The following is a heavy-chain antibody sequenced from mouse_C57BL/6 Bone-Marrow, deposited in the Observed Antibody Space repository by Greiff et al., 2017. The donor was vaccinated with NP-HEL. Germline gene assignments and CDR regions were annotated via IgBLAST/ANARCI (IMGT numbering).Heavy chain of an antibody. J-gene: IGHJ3*01. CDR1: GYTFTSYW. Sequence: VQLQQPGTELVKPGASVKLSCKASGYTFTSYWMHWVKQRPGQGLEWIGNINPSNGGTNYNEKFKSKATLTVDKSSSTAYMQLSSLTSEDSAVYYCARGIYYDYDETWFAYWGQGTLVTVSA. CDR3: ARGIYYDYDETWFAY. CDR2: INPSNGGT. V-gene: IGHV1-53*01. D-gene: IGHD2-4*01.